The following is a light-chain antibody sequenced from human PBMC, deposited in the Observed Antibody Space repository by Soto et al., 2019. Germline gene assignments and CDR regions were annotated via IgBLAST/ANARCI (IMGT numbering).Light chain of an antibody. CDR2: AAS. V-gene: IGKV1-16*02. CDR1: QDISNY. J-gene: IGKJ4*01. CDR3: QQYYSYPLT. Sequence: DIQMTQSPSSLSTSVGDRVTITCRASQDISNYLAWFQQKPGKAPQSLIYAASSLQSGVPSKFSGSGSRTDFTLTISSLQPEDFATYYCQQYYSYPLTFGGGTKMEIK.